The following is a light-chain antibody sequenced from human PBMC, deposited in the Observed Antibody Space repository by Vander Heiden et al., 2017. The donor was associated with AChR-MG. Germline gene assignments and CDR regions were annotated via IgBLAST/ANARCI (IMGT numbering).Light chain of an antibody. CDR1: QSISSW. J-gene: IGKJ4*01. V-gene: IGKV1-5*03. Sequence: DIHMPQSPSTLSASVGDRVTIPCRASQSISSWLAWYQQKPGKAPKLLIYKASSLESGVPSRFSGSGSGTEFTLTISSLQPDDFATYYCQQYNSYILTFGGGTKVEIK. CDR2: KAS. CDR3: QQYNSYILT.